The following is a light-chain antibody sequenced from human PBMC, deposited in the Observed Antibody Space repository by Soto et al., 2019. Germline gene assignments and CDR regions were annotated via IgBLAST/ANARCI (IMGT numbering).Light chain of an antibody. CDR1: QTVGSN. V-gene: IGKV3-15*01. Sequence: EIVLTQSPDTLSVSPGEGATLSCRASQTVGSNLAWYQQKPGQAPRLLIYGASTRASDIPARFSGSGSVTEFALTISSLQSEDFAVYYCQQYNNWPITFGQGTRLRL. CDR3: QQYNNWPIT. J-gene: IGKJ5*01. CDR2: GAS.